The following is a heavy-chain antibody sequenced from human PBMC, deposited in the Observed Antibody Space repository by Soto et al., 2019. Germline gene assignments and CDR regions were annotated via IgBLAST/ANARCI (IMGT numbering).Heavy chain of an antibody. J-gene: IGHJ6*02. CDR1: GYTFTRYG. CDR2: ISGYNGDT. D-gene: IGHD2-8*01. V-gene: IGHV1-18*01. Sequence: QGQLVQSGAEVKKPGASVKVSCKASGYTFTRYGISWVRQAPGQGLEWMGWISGYNGDTKYAQKFQGGATITIDTSTTTAYMERRSLTSGDTAVYYCAKNGQPPYYYCGLDVWGQGTTVTVSS. CDR3: AKNGQPPYYYCGLDV.